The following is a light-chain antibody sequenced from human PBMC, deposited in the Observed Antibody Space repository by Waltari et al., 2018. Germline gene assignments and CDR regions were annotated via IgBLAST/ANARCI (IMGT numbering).Light chain of an antibody. V-gene: IGLV1-47*01. Sequence: QSVVTQPPSASVTPGQRVSISCAVSTSNIDGHLLYWSQQLPGTAPKLLIHRDGQRPSGVPDRFSASKSGTSAYLAISGLRAEDEADYYCATWDDRMRVWVFGGGTKLTVL. CDR2: RDG. CDR3: ATWDDRMRVWV. J-gene: IGLJ3*02. CDR1: TSNIDGHL.